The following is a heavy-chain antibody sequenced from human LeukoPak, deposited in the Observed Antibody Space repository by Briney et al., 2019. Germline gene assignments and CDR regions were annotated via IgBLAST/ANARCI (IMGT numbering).Heavy chain of an antibody. CDR3: AKVPAQWWLVRGDYYCYMDV. J-gene: IGHJ6*03. D-gene: IGHD6-19*01. CDR2: ISGSGGST. CDR1: GFTFSSYA. V-gene: IGHV3-23*01. Sequence: GGSRRLSCAASGFTFSSYAMSWVRQAPGKGLEWVSAISGSGGSTHYADSVKGRFTISRDNSKNTLYLQMNSLRAEDTAVYYCAKVPAQWWLVRGDYYCYMDVWGKGTTVTVSS.